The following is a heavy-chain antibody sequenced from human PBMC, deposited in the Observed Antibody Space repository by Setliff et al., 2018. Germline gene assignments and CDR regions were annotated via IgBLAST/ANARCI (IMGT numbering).Heavy chain of an antibody. D-gene: IGHD2-15*01. J-gene: IGHJ5*02. CDR2: LIPMFGTP. CDR3: ARSPALLGIVYLDP. CDR1: GDSCSNYA. Sequence: SVKVSCKASGDSCSNYAISWVRQAPGQGLEWMGGLIPMFGTPGYAQKFQDRVTITTDESTSTAYMELNSLTSEDTAVYYCARSPALLGIVYLDPWGQGTRVTVSS. V-gene: IGHV1-69*05.